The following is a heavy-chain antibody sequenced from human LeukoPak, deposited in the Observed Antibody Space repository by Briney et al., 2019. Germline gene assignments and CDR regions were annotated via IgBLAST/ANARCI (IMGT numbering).Heavy chain of an antibody. CDR2: ISSSSSYI. Sequence: GGSLRLSCAASGFTFSSMNWVRQAPGKGPEWVSFISSSSSYIYYADSVKGRFTISRDNAKNSLYLQMNSLRAEDTAVYYCARGEYGSGSYHIDYWGLGTLVTVSS. CDR3: ARGEYGSGSYHIDY. J-gene: IGHJ4*02. CDR1: GFTFSS. V-gene: IGHV3-21*01. D-gene: IGHD3-10*01.